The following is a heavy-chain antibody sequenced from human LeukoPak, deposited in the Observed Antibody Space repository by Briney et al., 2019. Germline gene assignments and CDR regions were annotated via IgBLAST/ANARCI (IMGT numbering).Heavy chain of an antibody. J-gene: IGHJ4*02. CDR1: AFTVITND. Sequence: GGSLRLSCSSSAFTVITNDMTSVRQAPGKGLEWVSVLYCDGNTKYADSVQGRFTISRDNSKNTLYLKMNSLSPDDTAVYYCSRGVEPLAANTLAYWGQGTLVTVSS. V-gene: IGHV3-53*03. D-gene: IGHD1-14*01. CDR2: LYCDGNT. CDR3: SRGVEPLAANTLAY.